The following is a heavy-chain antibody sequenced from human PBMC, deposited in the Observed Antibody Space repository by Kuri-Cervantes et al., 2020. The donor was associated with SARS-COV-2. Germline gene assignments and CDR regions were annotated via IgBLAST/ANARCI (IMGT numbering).Heavy chain of an antibody. CDR1: GGPISSSSYY. V-gene: IGHV4-39*01. Sequence: GSLRLSCTVSGGPISSSSYYWGWIRQPPGKGLEWNGSIYYSGSTYYNPSLKSRVTISVDTSKNQFSLKLSSVTAADTAVYYCFLPFDQLKRYNDYWGQGTLVTVSS. D-gene: IGHD5-12*01. J-gene: IGHJ4*02. CDR3: FLPFDQLKRYNDY. CDR2: IYYSGST.